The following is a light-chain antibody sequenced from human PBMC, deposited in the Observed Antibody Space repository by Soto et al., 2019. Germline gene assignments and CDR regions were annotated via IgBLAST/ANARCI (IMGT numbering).Light chain of an antibody. Sequence: QSALTQPASVSGSPGQSITISCTGTSSDVGGYNYVSWYQQHPGKAPKLMIFEVTYRPSGVSNRFSGSKSGNTASLTISGLQAEDEADYYCRSYTSSSTLVFGGGTKLTVL. J-gene: IGLJ3*02. CDR1: SSDVGGYNY. CDR2: EVT. CDR3: RSYTSSSTLV. V-gene: IGLV2-14*01.